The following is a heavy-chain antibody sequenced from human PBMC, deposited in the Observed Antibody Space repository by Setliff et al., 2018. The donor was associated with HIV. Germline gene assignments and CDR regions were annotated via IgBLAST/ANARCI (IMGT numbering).Heavy chain of an antibody. D-gene: IGHD4-4*01. CDR3: AKDQGTTVTTWDH. Sequence: GGSLRLSCAASGFIFSHAWMSWVRQAPGKGLEWVSHIGSSGNTIYYADSVKGRFTISRDNAKNSLYLQMNSLRAEDTAVYYCAKDQGTTVTTWDHWGQGTLVTV. V-gene: IGHV3-11*01. CDR2: IGSSGNTI. CDR1: GFIFSHAW. J-gene: IGHJ4*02.